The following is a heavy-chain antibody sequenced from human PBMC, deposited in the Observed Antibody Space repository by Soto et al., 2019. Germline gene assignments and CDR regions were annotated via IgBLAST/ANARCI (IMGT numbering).Heavy chain of an antibody. Sequence: ASLKVSCKASGYTFTGYYMHWVRQAPGQGLEWMGWINPNSGGTNYAQKFQGRVTMTRDTSISTAYMELSRLRSDDTAVYYCARELNAITGTTTVWFDPWGQGTLVTVSS. CDR1: GYTFTGYY. J-gene: IGHJ5*02. CDR2: INPNSGGT. CDR3: ARELNAITGTTTVWFDP. D-gene: IGHD1-7*01. V-gene: IGHV1-2*02.